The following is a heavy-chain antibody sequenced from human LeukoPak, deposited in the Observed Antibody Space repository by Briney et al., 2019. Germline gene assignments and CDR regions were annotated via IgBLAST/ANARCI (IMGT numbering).Heavy chain of an antibody. D-gene: IGHD3-22*01. Sequence: PSETLSLTCTVSGGSISSGGYYWSWLRQHPGKGLEWIGYIYYSGSTYYNPSLKSRVTMSLDTSKNQFSLKLSSVTAADTAVYYCARVYYDSSGYSYFQHWGQGTLVTVSS. J-gene: IGHJ1*01. CDR2: IYYSGST. CDR1: GGSISSGGYY. V-gene: IGHV4-31*03. CDR3: ARVYYDSSGYSYFQH.